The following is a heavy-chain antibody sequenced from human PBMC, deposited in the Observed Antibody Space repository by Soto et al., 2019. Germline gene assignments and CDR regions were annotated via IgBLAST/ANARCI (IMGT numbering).Heavy chain of an antibody. Sequence: EVQVVESGGGLVKPGGSLRLSCSFTFSMYSMNWVRQAPGKGLEWVASISSGGSYIKYADSVKGRFTISRDNAKNSVSLQKNSLRVEDTAIYYCTRDQGGSYDSWFDPWGQGTLVTVSS. J-gene: IGHJ5*02. CDR1: FTFSMYS. D-gene: IGHD1-26*01. CDR3: TRDQGGSYDSWFDP. CDR2: ISSGGSYI. V-gene: IGHV3-21*01.